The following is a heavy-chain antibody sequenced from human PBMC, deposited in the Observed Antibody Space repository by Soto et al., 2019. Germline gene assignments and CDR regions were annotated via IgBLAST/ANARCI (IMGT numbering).Heavy chain of an antibody. Sequence: PSETLSLTCTVSGESINGYYWSWIRQPPGKGLEWTGYVYFSGSNNYNPSLKSRVTISVNTSKQQVSLRLSSVTAADTAVYYCARSIATPGTNIDYWGQGTLVTVSS. V-gene: IGHV4-59*01. CDR2: VYFSGSN. CDR1: GESINGYY. J-gene: IGHJ4*02. CDR3: ARSIATPGTNIDY. D-gene: IGHD6-13*01.